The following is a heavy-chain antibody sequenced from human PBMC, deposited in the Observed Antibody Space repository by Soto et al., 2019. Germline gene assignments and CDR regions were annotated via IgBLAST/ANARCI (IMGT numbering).Heavy chain of an antibody. Sequence: QVQLQESGPGLVKPSQTLSLTCTVSGGSISSGGYYWSWIRQHPGKGLEWIGYIYYSGSTYYNPSLKSRVTISVDTSKNQFSLKLSSVTAADTAVYYCARAPKPRYCSSTSCSVGWYSDLWGRGTLVTVSS. CDR3: ARAPKPRYCSSTSCSVGWYSDL. D-gene: IGHD2-2*01. J-gene: IGHJ2*01. CDR1: GGSISSGGYY. CDR2: IYYSGST. V-gene: IGHV4-31*03.